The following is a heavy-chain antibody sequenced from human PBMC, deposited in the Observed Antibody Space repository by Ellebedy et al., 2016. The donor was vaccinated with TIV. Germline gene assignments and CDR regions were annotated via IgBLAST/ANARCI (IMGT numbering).Heavy chain of an antibody. CDR1: GGSLNSKY. D-gene: IGHD1-7*01. Sequence: MPSETLSLTCAVYGGSLNSKYWTWIRQPPGKGLEWIGEVNHNGEITNYNPSLTSPFTISLDTSKNQSFLTLSSVTAADTAVYYCARSQNYVDPWGQGTLVTVSS. J-gene: IGHJ5*02. CDR3: ARSQNYVDP. CDR2: VNHNGEIT. V-gene: IGHV4-34*01.